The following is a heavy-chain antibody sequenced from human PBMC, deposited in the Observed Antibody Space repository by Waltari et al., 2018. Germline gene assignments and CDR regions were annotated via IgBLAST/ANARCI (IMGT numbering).Heavy chain of an antibody. D-gene: IGHD3-22*01. CDR3: ARSYYYDRRANYPSLGAFDS. CDR1: GDTFRRSA. J-gene: IGHJ4*02. V-gene: IGHV1-69*12. Sequence: QVQLVQSGAEVKKPGSSEKVSCKASGDTFRRSAISWVRQAPGQGLEWMGGIIPLFGTTNYAQKFQGRVTMTADEPTSTAYVELSSLKSEDTAVYFCARSYYYDRRANYPSLGAFDSWGQGTLVTVSS. CDR2: IIPLFGTT.